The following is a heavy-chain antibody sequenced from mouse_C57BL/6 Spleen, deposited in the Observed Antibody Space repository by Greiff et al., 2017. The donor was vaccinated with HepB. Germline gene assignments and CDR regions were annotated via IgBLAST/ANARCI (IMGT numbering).Heavy chain of an antibody. CDR2: INPYNGGT. CDR1: GYTFTDYY. CDR3: ARLYDYDGDWYFDV. J-gene: IGHJ1*03. D-gene: IGHD2-4*01. V-gene: IGHV1-19*01. Sequence: EVKLQQSGPVLVKPGASVKMSCKASGYTFTDYYMNWVKQSHGKSLEWIGVINPYNGGTSYNQKFKGKATLTVDKSSSTAYMELNSLTSEDSAVYYCARLYDYDGDWYFDVWGTGTTVTVSS.